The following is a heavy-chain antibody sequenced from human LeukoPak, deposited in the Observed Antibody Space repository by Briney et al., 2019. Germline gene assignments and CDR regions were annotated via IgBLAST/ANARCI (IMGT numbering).Heavy chain of an antibody. D-gene: IGHD3-3*01. CDR3: ARDRQYYDFWSGPDY. CDR1: GYTFTSYG. V-gene: IGHV1-18*01. CDR2: ISAYNGNT. Sequence: ASVKVSCKASGYTFTSYGISWVRQAPGQGLEWMGWISAYNGNTNYAQKLQSRVTTTTDTSTSTAYMELRSLRSDDTAVYYCARDRQYYDFWSGPDYWGQGTLVTVSS. J-gene: IGHJ4*02.